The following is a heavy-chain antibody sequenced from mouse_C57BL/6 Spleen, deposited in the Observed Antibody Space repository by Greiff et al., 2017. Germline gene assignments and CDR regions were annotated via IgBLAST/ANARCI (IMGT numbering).Heavy chain of an antibody. CDR1: GYTFTDYY. CDR2: INPNNGGT. J-gene: IGHJ3*01. D-gene: IGHD4-1*01. CDR3: ASNWDGVAY. Sequence: EVQLQQSGPELVKPGASVKISCKASGYTFTDYYMNWVKQSHGKSLEWIGDINPNNGGTSYNQKFKGKATLTVDKSSSTAYMELRSLTSEDSAVYYCASNWDGVAYWGQGTLVTVSA. V-gene: IGHV1-26*01.